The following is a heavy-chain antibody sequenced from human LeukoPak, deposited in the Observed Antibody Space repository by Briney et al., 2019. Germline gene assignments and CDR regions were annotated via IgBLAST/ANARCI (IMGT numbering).Heavy chain of an antibody. CDR3: ARAQYTNSWTDY. Sequence: GGSLRRSCPATGINFSNYWMHWLRQTPGKGLVWVSRINSDGSTTSYADSVKGRFTISRDNAKNTLFLQMNSLRAEDTAVYYCARAQYTNSWTDYWGQGTLVTVSS. J-gene: IGHJ4*02. D-gene: IGHD6-13*01. CDR2: INSDGSTT. V-gene: IGHV3-74*01. CDR1: GINFSNYW.